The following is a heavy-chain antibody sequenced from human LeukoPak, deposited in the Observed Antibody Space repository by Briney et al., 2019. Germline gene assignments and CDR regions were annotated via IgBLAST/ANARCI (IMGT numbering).Heavy chain of an antibody. CDR1: GFTVSSNY. D-gene: IGHD2-15*01. J-gene: IGHJ3*02. Sequence: GGSLRLSCAASGFTVSSNYMSWVRQAPGKGLEWVSVIYSGGSTYYADSVKGRFTISRDNSKNTLYLQMNSLRAEDTAVYYCARARLFEYCSGGSCYKGAFDIWGQGTMVTVSS. CDR3: ARARLFEYCSGGSCYKGAFDI. V-gene: IGHV3-53*01. CDR2: IYSGGST.